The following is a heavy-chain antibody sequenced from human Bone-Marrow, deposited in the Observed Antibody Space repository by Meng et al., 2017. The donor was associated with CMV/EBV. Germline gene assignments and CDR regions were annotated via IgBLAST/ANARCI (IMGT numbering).Heavy chain of an antibody. V-gene: IGHV3-7*01. Sequence: GESLKISCAASGFTFSSYWMSWVRQAPGKGLEWVANIKQDGSEKYYVDSVKGRFTISRDNAKNSLYLQMNSLRAEDTAVYYCARTYSLSSWERYFVYWGQGPRVTVCS. CDR2: IKQDGSEK. CDR1: GFTFSSYW. CDR3: ARTYSLSSWERYFVY. D-gene: IGHD6-13*01. J-gene: IGHJ4*02.